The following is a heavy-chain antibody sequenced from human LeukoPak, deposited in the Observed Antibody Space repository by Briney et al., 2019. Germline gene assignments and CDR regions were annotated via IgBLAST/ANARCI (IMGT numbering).Heavy chain of an antibody. V-gene: IGHV4-39*07. CDR1: GGSIRRSSYY. Sequence: SETLSLTCTVSGGSIRRSSYYWGWIRQPPGKGLEWIGSMYYSGSTYYNPSLKSRVTISVDTSKNQFSLKLSSVTAAGTAVYYCASSAYESSGYGGYYMDVWGKGTTVTVSS. CDR2: MYYSGST. CDR3: ASSAYESSGYGGYYMDV. J-gene: IGHJ6*03. D-gene: IGHD3-22*01.